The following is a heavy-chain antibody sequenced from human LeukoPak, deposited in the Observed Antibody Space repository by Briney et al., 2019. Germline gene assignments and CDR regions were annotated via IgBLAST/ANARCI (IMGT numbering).Heavy chain of an antibody. CDR2: IYTSGST. CDR1: GGSISSYY. CDR3: ARDFHYDFWSGYYLDY. V-gene: IGHV4-4*07. J-gene: IGHJ4*02. Sequence: PSETLSLTCTVSGGSISSYYWNWIRQPAGKGLEWIGRIYTSGSTNYNPSLKSRVTMSVDTSKNRFSLKLSSVTAADTAVYYCARDFHYDFWSGYYLDYWGQGTLVTVSS. D-gene: IGHD3-3*01.